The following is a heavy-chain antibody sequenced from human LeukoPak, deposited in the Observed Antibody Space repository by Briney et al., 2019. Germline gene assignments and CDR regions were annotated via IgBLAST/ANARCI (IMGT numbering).Heavy chain of an antibody. D-gene: IGHD1-20*01. CDR3: ASLAGNWIPIDY. CDR1: GYTFTGYY. V-gene: IGHV1-2*06. Sequence: ASVKVSCKASGYTFTGYYMHWVRQAPGQGLEWMGRINPNSGGTNYAQKFQGRVTMTRDTSISTAYMELSRLRSDDTAVYYCASLAGNWIPIDYWGQGTLVTVSS. CDR2: INPNSGGT. J-gene: IGHJ4*02.